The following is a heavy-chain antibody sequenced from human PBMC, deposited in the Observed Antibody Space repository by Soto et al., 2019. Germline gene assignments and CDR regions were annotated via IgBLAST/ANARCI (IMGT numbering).Heavy chain of an antibody. J-gene: IGHJ3*02. D-gene: IGHD3-16*01. Sequence: EVQMLESGGGLVQPGGSLRLSCAASGFIFSNYAMSWVRQAPGKGLEWVAGMGGANGDTYYADSVRGRFAISRDNSKITLFLQMHSLRAEDTAVYYCAKDRVNHNSVWDPFDIWGQGTMVTVSS. CDR3: AKDRVNHNSVWDPFDI. CDR2: MGGANGDT. V-gene: IGHV3-23*01. CDR1: GFIFSNYA.